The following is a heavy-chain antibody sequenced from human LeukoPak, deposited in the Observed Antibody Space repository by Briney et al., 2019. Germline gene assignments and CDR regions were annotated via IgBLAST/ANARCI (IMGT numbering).Heavy chain of an antibody. Sequence: GASVKVSCKASGYTFTGYYMHWVRQAPGQGLEWMGRINPNSGGTNYAQKFQGRDTMTRDTSISTAYMELSRLRSDDTAVYYCARESWQLVRKGDDAFDIWGQGTMVTVSS. CDR3: ARESWQLVRKGDDAFDI. CDR1: GYTFTGYY. V-gene: IGHV1-2*06. D-gene: IGHD6-13*01. J-gene: IGHJ3*02. CDR2: INPNSGGT.